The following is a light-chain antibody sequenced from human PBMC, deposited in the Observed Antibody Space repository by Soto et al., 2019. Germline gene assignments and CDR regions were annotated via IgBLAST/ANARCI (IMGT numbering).Light chain of an antibody. J-gene: IGKJ1*01. Sequence: EIVLTQSPGTLSLSPGERATLSCRASQSVSSSYVAWYQQKTGQAPRLLIYGASSRATGLPDRFSGSGSGTDFTLTISRLEAEDFAVYYCQQYGSSPWTFGQGTKVEIK. CDR1: QSVSSSY. V-gene: IGKV3-20*01. CDR3: QQYGSSPWT. CDR2: GAS.